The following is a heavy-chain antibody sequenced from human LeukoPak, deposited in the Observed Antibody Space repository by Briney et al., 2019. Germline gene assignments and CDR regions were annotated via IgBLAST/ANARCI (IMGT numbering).Heavy chain of an antibody. J-gene: IGHJ4*02. CDR2: MNPNSGNI. CDR1: GYTFTSYD. CDR3: ARGRPIVRGIPILDY. D-gene: IGHD3-10*01. Sequence: ASVKVSCKASGYTFTSYDINWVRQAAGQGLEWMGWMNPNSGNIGYAQKFQGRVTMTRNTSISTAYMELSSLRSEDTAVYYCARGRPIVRGIPILDYWGQGPLVTVSS. V-gene: IGHV1-8*01.